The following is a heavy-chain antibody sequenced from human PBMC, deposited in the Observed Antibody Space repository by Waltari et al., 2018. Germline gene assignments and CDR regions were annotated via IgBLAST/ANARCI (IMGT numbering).Heavy chain of an antibody. CDR3: ARRPYSSSEIWFDP. CDR2: INPTSGGT. J-gene: IGHJ5*02. D-gene: IGHD6-6*01. V-gene: IGHV1-2*02. Sequence: QVQLVQSGAEVKKPGASVKVSCKASGYTFTGYYMHWVRQAPGQGLEWMGWINPTSGGTNYAQKFKGRVTITTDESTSTAYMELTSLRSEDTAVYYCARRPYSSSEIWFDPWGQGTLVTVSS. CDR1: GYTFTGYY.